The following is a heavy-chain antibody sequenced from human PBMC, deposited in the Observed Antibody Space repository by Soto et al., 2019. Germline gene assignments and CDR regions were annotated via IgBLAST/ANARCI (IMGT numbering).Heavy chain of an antibody. Sequence: QVQLVQSGAEVKKPGSSVKVSCKASGGTFSSYAISWVRQAPGQGLEWMGGIIPISDTTNYAQKFQGRVTSTADAATSTAYMELSSLRSEDTAVYYCARSRGSRTSLEIYYYYYYGMDVWGQGTTVTVSS. J-gene: IGHJ6*02. CDR3: ARSRGSRTSLEIYYYYYYGMDV. CDR1: GGTFSSYA. CDR2: IIPISDTT. D-gene: IGHD2-2*01. V-gene: IGHV1-69*01.